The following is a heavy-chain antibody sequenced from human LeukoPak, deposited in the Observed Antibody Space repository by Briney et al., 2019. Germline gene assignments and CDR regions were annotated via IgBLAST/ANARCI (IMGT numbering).Heavy chain of an antibody. J-gene: IGHJ4*01. CDR3: TRSSYSGTYAGGY. Sequence: PSVTLSLTCSVSGGSITSYYWSWIPQPPGRGLEWLGYIYYSGSSYYNPSLKSRVTISVDTSKNQFSLNLRSVTAADTAIYYCTRSSYSGTYAGGYWGPGTLVTVSS. V-gene: IGHV4-59*01. CDR1: GGSITSYY. D-gene: IGHD1-26*01. CDR2: IYYSGSS.